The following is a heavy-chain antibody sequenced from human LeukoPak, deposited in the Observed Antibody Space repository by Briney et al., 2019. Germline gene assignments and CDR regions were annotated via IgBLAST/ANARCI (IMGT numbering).Heavy chain of an antibody. Sequence: GGSLRLSCAVSGFTFSSYVMHWVRQAPGKGLEWVAIISYDGSNEYYADSVKGRFTISRDNSKNTLYLQMNSLRAEDTAVYYCAMSSGYYDQRFDYWGQGTLVTVSS. D-gene: IGHD3-22*01. CDR3: AMSSGYYDQRFDY. J-gene: IGHJ4*02. V-gene: IGHV3-30*14. CDR2: ISYDGSNE. CDR1: GFTFSSYV.